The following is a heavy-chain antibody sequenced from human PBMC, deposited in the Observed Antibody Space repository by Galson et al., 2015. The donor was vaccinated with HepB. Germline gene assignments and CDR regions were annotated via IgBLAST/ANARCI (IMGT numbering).Heavy chain of an antibody. V-gene: IGHV5-10-1*01. Sequence: QSGAEVKKPGESLRISCKGSGYKFTNYWISWVRQMPGKGLEWMGRIDPSDSYINYSPSFQDHVIISADKSINTAYLQWSSLEASDTAMYYCARHPTGSLYGSGSYYPWGQGTLVTVSA. J-gene: IGHJ5*02. CDR3: ARHPTGSLYGSGSYYP. D-gene: IGHD3-10*01. CDR2: IDPSDSYI. CDR1: GYKFTNYW.